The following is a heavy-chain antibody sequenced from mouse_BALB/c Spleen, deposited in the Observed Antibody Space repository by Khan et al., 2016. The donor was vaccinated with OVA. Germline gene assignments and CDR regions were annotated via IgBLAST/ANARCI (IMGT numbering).Heavy chain of an antibody. J-gene: IGHJ3*01. D-gene: IGHD2-14*01. Sequence: EVQLQESGPGLVKPSQSLSLTCTVTGYSITSDYAWNWIRQFPGNKLEWMGYISYSGSTSYNPSLKSRISITRETSKNQFFLQLNSVTTEDTATYYCARGRYRYPFAYWGQGTLVTVSA. CDR3: ARGRYRYPFAY. CDR1: GYSITSDYA. V-gene: IGHV3-2*02. CDR2: ISYSGST.